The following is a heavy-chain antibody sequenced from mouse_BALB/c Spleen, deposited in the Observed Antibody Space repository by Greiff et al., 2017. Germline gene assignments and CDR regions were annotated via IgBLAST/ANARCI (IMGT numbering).Heavy chain of an antibody. CDR2: ISSGSSTI. Sequence: EVMLVESGGGLVQPGGSRKLSCAASGFTFSSFGMHWVRQAPEKGLEWVAYISSGSSTIYYADTVKGRFTISRDNPKNTLFLQMTSLRSEDTAMYYCAGAYGYDYAMDYWGQGTSVTVSS. D-gene: IGHD2-2*01. CDR3: AGAYGYDYAMDY. CDR1: GFTFSSFG. V-gene: IGHV5-17*02. J-gene: IGHJ4*01.